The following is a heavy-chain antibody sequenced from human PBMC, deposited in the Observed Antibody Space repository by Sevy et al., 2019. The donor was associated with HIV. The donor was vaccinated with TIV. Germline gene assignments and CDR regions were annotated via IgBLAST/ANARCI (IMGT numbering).Heavy chain of an antibody. D-gene: IGHD3-3*01. CDR2: ISYDGSNK. J-gene: IGHJ6*03. CDR1: GFTFSSYS. V-gene: IGHV3-30-3*01. CDR3: ARVYGGPYDFWSGYMDV. Sequence: GGSLRLSCAASGFTFSSYSMHWVRQAPGKGLEWVAVISYDGSNKYYVDSVKGRFTISRDNSKNTLYLQMNSLRAEDTAVYYCARVYGGPYDFWSGYMDVWGKGTTVTVSS.